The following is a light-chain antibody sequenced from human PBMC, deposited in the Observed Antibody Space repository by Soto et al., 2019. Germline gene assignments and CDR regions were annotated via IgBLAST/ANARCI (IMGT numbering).Light chain of an antibody. Sequence: EIVMTQSPATLSVSPGERATLSCRASQSVGSNVAWYQQKPGQAPRLLIYGASSRATGIPARVSGSGSGTEFTLTISSLQPDDFATYYCQQYNSYSTFGQGTKVEIK. V-gene: IGKV3-15*01. CDR2: GAS. CDR3: QQYNSYST. J-gene: IGKJ1*01. CDR1: QSVGSN.